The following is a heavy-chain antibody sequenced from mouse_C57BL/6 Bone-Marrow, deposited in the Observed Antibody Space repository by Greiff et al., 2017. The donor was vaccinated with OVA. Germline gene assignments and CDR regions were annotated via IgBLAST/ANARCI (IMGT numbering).Heavy chain of an antibody. D-gene: IGHD3-2*02. CDR2: IVPANGNT. Sequence: EVKLQESVAELVRPGASVKLSCTASGFNIKNTYMHWVKQRPEPGLEWIGRIVPANGNTKYAPTFQGKATITADTSSNTAYLQLSRLTAEDTAIYYCAPYSSGYNYFDYWGQGTTLTVSS. J-gene: IGHJ2*01. V-gene: IGHV14-3*01. CDR3: APYSSGYNYFDY. CDR1: GFNIKNTY.